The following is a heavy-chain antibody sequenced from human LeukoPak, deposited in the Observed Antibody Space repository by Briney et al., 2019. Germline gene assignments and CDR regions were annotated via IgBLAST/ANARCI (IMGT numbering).Heavy chain of an antibody. Sequence: SQTLSLTCTISGGSISSGDYYWSWIRQPPGKGLEWIGYIYYSGSTYYNPSLKSRVTISVDTSKNQFSLKLSSVTAADTAVYYCARDLFNEGNHLDYWGQGTLVTVSS. V-gene: IGHV4-30-4*01. CDR1: GGSISSGDYY. J-gene: IGHJ4*02. D-gene: IGHD4-23*01. CDR3: ARDLFNEGNHLDY. CDR2: IYYSGST.